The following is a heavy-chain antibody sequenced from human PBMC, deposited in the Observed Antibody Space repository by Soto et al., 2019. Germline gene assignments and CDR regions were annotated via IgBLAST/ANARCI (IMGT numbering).Heavy chain of an antibody. D-gene: IGHD1-1*01. Sequence: EVQLVESGGGLXQPXXXLRLSCVVSGFIVSSSHMIWVRQAPGKGLEGVSILYNHGKTNYVDSVKGRFTITRDNSKNTVYLQMNSLRVEDTAVYYCARLTEAERHWGQGALVTVSS. CDR3: ARLTEAERH. V-gene: IGHV3-53*01. J-gene: IGHJ4*02. CDR1: GFIVSSSH. CDR2: LYNHGKT.